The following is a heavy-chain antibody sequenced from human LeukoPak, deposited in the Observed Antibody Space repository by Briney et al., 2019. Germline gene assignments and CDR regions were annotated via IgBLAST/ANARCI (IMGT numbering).Heavy chain of an antibody. CDR2: ISGSGGST. J-gene: IGHJ4*02. CDR3: AKVVGGYYYDSSGYFDY. Sequence: GASLRLSCAAAGFTFSSYAMGWVRQAPGKGVEWVSAISGSGGSTYYADSVTGRFTISRDNSKNTLYLQMNSLRAEDTAVYYCAKVVGGYYYDSSGYFDYWGQGTLVTVSS. D-gene: IGHD3-22*01. CDR1: GFTFSSYA. V-gene: IGHV3-23*01.